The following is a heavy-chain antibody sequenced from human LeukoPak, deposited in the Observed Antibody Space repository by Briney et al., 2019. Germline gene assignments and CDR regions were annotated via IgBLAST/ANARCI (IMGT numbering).Heavy chain of an antibody. D-gene: IGHD3-3*01. Sequence: ASVKVSCKAPGYTFTGYYMHWVRQAPGQGLEWMGWINPNSGGTNYARKFQGRVTMTRDTSISTAYMELSRLRSDDTAVYYCARDNWRDFWSGYYFDYFDYWGQGTLVTVSS. J-gene: IGHJ4*02. V-gene: IGHV1-2*02. CDR2: INPNSGGT. CDR3: ARDNWRDFWSGYYFDYFDY. CDR1: GYTFTGYY.